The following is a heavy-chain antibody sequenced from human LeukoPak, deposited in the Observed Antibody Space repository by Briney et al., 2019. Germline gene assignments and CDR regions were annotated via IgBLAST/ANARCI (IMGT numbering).Heavy chain of an antibody. CDR3: TRVGYSSSWYSGYYYYGMDV. J-gene: IGHJ6*02. Sequence: ASVKVSCKASGYTFTSYGISWVRQAPGQGLEWMGWISAYNGNTNYAQKLQGRVTMTTDTSTSTAYMELRSLRSDDTAVYYCTRVGYSSSWYSGYYYYGMDVWGQGTTVTVSS. CDR2: ISAYNGNT. D-gene: IGHD6-13*01. V-gene: IGHV1-18*01. CDR1: GYTFTSYG.